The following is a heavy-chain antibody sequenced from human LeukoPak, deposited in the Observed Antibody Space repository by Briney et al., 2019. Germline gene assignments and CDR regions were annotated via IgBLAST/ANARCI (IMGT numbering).Heavy chain of an antibody. CDR3: ASDSFPRYYYYGMDV. D-gene: IGHD3-16*02. CDR1: GFTFSSYA. Sequence: GGSLRLSCAASGFTFSSYAMRWVRQAPGKGLEWVAVISYDGSNKYYADSVKGRFTISRDNSKNTLYLQMNSLRAEDTAVYYCASDSFPRYYYYGMDVWGQGTTVTVSS. V-gene: IGHV3-30*04. J-gene: IGHJ6*02. CDR2: ISYDGSNK.